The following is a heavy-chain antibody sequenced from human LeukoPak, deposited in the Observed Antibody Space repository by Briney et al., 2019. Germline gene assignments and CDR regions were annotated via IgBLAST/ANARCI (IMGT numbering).Heavy chain of an antibody. J-gene: IGHJ4*02. CDR1: GFTFSSYS. CDR3: ARDPDYYDSSGYYPAFDY. CDR2: ISSSSSTI. D-gene: IGHD3-22*01. Sequence: GGSLRLSCAASGFTFSSYSMNWVRQAPGKGLEWVSYISSSSSTIYYADSVKGRFTISRDNAENSLYLQMNSLRAEDTAVYYCARDPDYYDSSGYYPAFDYWGQGTLVTVSS. V-gene: IGHV3-48*01.